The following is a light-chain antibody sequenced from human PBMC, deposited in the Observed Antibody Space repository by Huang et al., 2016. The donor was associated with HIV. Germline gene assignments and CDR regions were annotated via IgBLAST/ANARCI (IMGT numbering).Light chain of an antibody. CDR2: AAS. J-gene: IGKJ2*01. Sequence: DIQMTQSPSSLSASVGDRVTITCRASQNIRSYLNWYQEKPGKAPKLLMYAASSLQRGVPSRFSGSGSGTDFTLTISSLQPEDFATYYCQESYNTPYTFGQGTKLEIK. V-gene: IGKV1-39*01. CDR3: QESYNTPYT. CDR1: QNIRSY.